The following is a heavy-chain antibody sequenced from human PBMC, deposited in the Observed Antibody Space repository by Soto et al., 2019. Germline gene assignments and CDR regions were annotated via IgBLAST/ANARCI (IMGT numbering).Heavy chain of an antibody. Sequence: SETLSLTCTVSGGSMNTYYRSWTRQPPGKGLQWIGSIHSTGSTNYNPSLRSRVTISLDTSKNQFSLNLNSVTTADTAVYFCARVGSPYGSANNYYYYGMDVWGQGTTVTVSS. CDR2: IHSTGST. CDR3: ARVGSPYGSANNYYYYGMDV. CDR1: GGSMNTYY. J-gene: IGHJ6*02. V-gene: IGHV4-59*01. D-gene: IGHD3-10*01.